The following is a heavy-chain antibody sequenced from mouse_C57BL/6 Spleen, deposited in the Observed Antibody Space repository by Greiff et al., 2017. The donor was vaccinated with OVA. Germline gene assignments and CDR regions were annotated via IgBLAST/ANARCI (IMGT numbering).Heavy chain of an antibody. CDR1: GFSIKDDY. CDR2: IDPENGDT. CDR3: TTGGAMDY. J-gene: IGHJ4*01. Sequence: VQLQQSGAELVRPGASVKLSCTASGFSIKDDYMHWVKQRPEQGLEWIGWIDPENGDTEYASKFQGKATIPADTSSNTAYLQLSSLTSEDTAVYYCTTGGAMDYWGQGTSVTVAS. V-gene: IGHV14-4*01.